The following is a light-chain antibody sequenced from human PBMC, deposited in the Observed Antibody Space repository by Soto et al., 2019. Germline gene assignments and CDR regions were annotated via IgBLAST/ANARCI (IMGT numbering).Light chain of an antibody. CDR3: ISYKTDDTFV. Sequence: QSVLTQPASVSGSPGQSITISCAGTRSDIGASNSVSWYQHLPGRSPTLIIYEATNRPSGVSERFSGSKAGDTASLTISGLQTDDESEYFCISYKTDDTFVFGGGTKV. CDR1: RSDIGASNS. CDR2: EAT. J-gene: IGLJ1*01. V-gene: IGLV2-14*01.